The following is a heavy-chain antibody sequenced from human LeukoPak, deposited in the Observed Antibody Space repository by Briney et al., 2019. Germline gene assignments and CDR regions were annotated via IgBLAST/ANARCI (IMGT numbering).Heavy chain of an antibody. Sequence: GGCLRLSCAASGFVFSSYWMHWVRQAPGKGLVWVSRIYTDGSYTNYADSVKGRFTISRDNAKNTLSLHMNSLRAEDMAVYYCARGDDESLDHWGQGTLVTVSS. CDR3: ARGDDESLDH. D-gene: IGHD3-16*01. CDR1: GFVFSSYW. V-gene: IGHV3-74*01. J-gene: IGHJ4*02. CDR2: IYTDGSYT.